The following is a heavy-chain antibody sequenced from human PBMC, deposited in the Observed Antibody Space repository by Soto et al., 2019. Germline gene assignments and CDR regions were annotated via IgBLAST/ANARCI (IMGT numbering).Heavy chain of an antibody. Sequence: PGKSLKISCKGSGYSFTIYWISWVRQMPGKGLEWMGRIDPSDSYTNYSPSFQGHVTISADKSISTAYLQWSSLKASDTAMYYCAXTIGYSYGYYYYYGMDVWGQGTTVTVSS. J-gene: IGHJ6*02. CDR3: AXTIGYSYGYYYYYGMDV. V-gene: IGHV5-10-1*01. CDR1: GYSFTIYW. D-gene: IGHD5-18*01. CDR2: IDPSDSYT.